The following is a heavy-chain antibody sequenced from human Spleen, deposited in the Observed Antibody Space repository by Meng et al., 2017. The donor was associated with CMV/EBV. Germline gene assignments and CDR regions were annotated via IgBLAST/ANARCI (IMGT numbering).Heavy chain of an antibody. Sequence: GSTFSSLAMSWGRQAPGKGLEWDSAITGSGGSTYYADSVKGRFTISRDNSKNTLYLQMNNLRAEDTAVYFCAKAFSSSWYREYYDYWGQGTLVTVSS. CDR1: GSTFSSLA. V-gene: IGHV3-23*01. CDR3: AKAFSSSWYREYYDY. D-gene: IGHD6-13*01. J-gene: IGHJ4*02. CDR2: ITGSGGST.